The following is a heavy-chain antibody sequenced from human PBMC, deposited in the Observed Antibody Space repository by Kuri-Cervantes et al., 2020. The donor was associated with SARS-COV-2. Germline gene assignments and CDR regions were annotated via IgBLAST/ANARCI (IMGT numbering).Heavy chain of an antibody. J-gene: IGHJ6*02. CDR3: ARPSNFHHDSGAYV. CDR1: GFTFSSYG. Sequence: GGSLRLSCAASGFTFSSYGMHWVRQAPGKGLEWVAFIWYDGSNKYYADSVKGRFTISRDNFKNTVYPQMNSLRAEDTAVYYCARPSNFHHDSGAYVWGQGTTVTVSS. CDR2: IWYDGSNK. V-gene: IGHV3-33*01. D-gene: IGHD3-22*01.